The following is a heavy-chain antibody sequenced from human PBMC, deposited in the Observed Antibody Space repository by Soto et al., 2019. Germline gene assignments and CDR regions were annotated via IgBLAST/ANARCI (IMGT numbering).Heavy chain of an antibody. Sequence: PGGSLRLSCAASGFIFSSYALSWVRQAPGKGLEWVSAISGSGTTTYYADSVKGRFTISRDNSKNTLYLQMNSLGTEDMALYYCARDPYPYSRPDGSINWYLLGWGQGTLVTVSS. D-gene: IGHD2-15*01. V-gene: IGHV3-23*01. J-gene: IGHJ4*02. CDR1: GFIFSSYA. CDR2: ISGSGTTT. CDR3: ARDPYPYSRPDGSINWYLLG.